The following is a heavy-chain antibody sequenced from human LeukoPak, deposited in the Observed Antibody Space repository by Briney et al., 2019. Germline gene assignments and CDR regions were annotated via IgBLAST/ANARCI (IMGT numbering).Heavy chain of an antibody. D-gene: IGHD3-10*01. Sequence: PGGSLSLSRTAPGFTFSSYAIHWLRQAPGKGLEWVALLWHDGSNRYYSDAVKGRFTISRDNSKNTVYLQINSLRAEDTAVYYCARELFGSGSCPDYWGQGTRVTVSS. V-gene: IGHV3-33*01. CDR1: GFTFSSYA. J-gene: IGHJ4*02. CDR3: ARELFGSGSCPDY. CDR2: LWHDGSNR.